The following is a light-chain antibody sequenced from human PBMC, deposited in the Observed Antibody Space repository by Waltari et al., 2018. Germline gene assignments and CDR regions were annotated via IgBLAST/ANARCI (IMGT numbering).Light chain of an antibody. CDR1: SSAIGGFHY. V-gene: IGLV2-14*03. CDR2: NVN. Sequence: QSALTQPATVSGSPGQSITISCTGTSSAIGGFHYASWFQHHPGRVPKLIIYNVNKRPSGFSNRFSGSKSGNAASLTISGLQAEDEADYYCSSYRSSSTLVFGAGTKVTVL. CDR3: SSYRSSSTLV. J-gene: IGLJ3*02.